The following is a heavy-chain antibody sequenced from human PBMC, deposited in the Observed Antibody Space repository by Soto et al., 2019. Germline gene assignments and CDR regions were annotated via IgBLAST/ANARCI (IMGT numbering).Heavy chain of an antibody. CDR3: ARFYASGSYPYDY. CDR1: GYTFTTYG. Sequence: ASVKVSCKASGYTFTTYGISWVRQAPGQGLEWMGWVSAYNGNTNYAQNLQGRVTMTTDTSTSTAYMELRSLRSDDTAVYYCARFYASGSYPYDYWGQGTLVTVSS. V-gene: IGHV1-18*01. CDR2: VSAYNGNT. D-gene: IGHD3-10*01. J-gene: IGHJ4*02.